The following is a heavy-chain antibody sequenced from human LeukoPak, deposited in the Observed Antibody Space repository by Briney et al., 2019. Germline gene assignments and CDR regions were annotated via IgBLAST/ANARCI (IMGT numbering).Heavy chain of an antibody. Sequence: GGSVTLSCAASGFTFSSYAMSWVRQAPGKGLERVSGISGGDVSTYYADSVRGRFTISRDNSKKTLHLQMNSLRDEDTTVYYCASLWEFVVPSSLDLWGKG. CDR2: ISGGDVST. J-gene: IGHJ6*03. CDR1: GFTFSSYA. CDR3: ASLWEFVVPSSLDL. V-gene: IGHV3-23*01. D-gene: IGHD3-10*01.